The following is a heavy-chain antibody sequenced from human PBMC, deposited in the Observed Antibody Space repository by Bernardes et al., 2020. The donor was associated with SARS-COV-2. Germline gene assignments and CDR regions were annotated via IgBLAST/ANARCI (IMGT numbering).Heavy chain of an antibody. CDR2: FEPEDSET. D-gene: IGHD3-16*01. Sequence: AAVKVSCKVSGNTLSKISMHWVRRAPGKGLEWMGGFEPEDSETIYAQNFQGRVTMTEDTSTDTAYMELSSLRSDDTAVYFCANRGRWGNYYFDYWGQGTLVTVSS. V-gene: IGHV1-24*01. J-gene: IGHJ4*02. CDR3: ANRGRWGNYYFDY. CDR1: GNTLSKIS.